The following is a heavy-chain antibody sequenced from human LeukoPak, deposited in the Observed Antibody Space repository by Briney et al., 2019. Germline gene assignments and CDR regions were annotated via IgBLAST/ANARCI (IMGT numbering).Heavy chain of an antibody. CDR3: ARAEQYCSSTSCPDY. Sequence: ASVKVSCKASGYTFTGYYMHWVRQAPGQGLEWMGWINPDSGGTNYAQKFQGRVTMTRDTSISTAYMELSRLRSDDTAVYYCARAEQYCSSTSCPDYWGQGTLVTVSS. CDR1: GYTFTGYY. D-gene: IGHD2-2*01. CDR2: INPDSGGT. J-gene: IGHJ4*02. V-gene: IGHV1-2*02.